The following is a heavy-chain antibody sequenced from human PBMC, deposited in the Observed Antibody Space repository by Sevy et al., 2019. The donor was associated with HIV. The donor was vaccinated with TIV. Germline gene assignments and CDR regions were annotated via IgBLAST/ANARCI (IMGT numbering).Heavy chain of an antibody. Sequence: GGSLRLSCAASGFTFSSYGMHWVRQAPGKGLEWVALIWYDGSNKYYADSVKGRFTISRDNSKNTLYLQMYSLGAEDTAVYYCVTGAYYSGSRSENFDYWGQGTLVAVSS. D-gene: IGHD3-10*01. CDR2: IWYDGSNK. CDR3: VTGAYYSGSRSENFDY. V-gene: IGHV3-33*01. J-gene: IGHJ4*02. CDR1: GFTFSSYG.